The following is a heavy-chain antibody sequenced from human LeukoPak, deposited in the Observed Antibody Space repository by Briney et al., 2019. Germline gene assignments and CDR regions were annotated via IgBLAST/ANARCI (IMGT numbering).Heavy chain of an antibody. CDR3: ARGTLSGWFDP. J-gene: IGHJ5*02. D-gene: IGHD1-26*01. CDR2: IYYSGNT. V-gene: IGHV4-31*11. Sequence: PSETLSLTCAVYGGSFSGYYWSWIRQHPGKGLEWIGYIYYSGNTYYNPSLKSRVTISVDTSKNQFSLKLSSVTAADTAVYYCARGTLSGWFDPWGQGTLVTVSS. CDR1: GGSFSGYY.